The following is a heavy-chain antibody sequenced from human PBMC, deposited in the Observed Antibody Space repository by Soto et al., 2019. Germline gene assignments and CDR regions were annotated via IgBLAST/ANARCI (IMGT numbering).Heavy chain of an antibody. Sequence: SETLSLTCTVSGGSISSYYWSWIRQPPGKGLEWIGYIYYSGSTNYNPSLKSRVTISVDTSKNQFSLKLSSVTAADTAVYHCARRHPGYSGSYYYFDYWGQGTLVTVSS. D-gene: IGHD1-26*01. CDR3: ARRHPGYSGSYYYFDY. J-gene: IGHJ4*02. V-gene: IGHV4-59*08. CDR2: IYYSGST. CDR1: GGSISSYY.